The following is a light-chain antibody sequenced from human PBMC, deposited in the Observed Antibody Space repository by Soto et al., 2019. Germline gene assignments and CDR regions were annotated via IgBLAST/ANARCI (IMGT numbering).Light chain of an antibody. CDR3: SSYTTSSTHWV. J-gene: IGLJ3*02. CDR2: EVS. V-gene: IGLV2-14*01. CDR1: SSDVGGYNY. Sequence: QSALTQPASVSGSPGQSITISCTGTSSDVGGYNYVSWYQQHPGKAPKLMIYEVSNRPSGVSNRFSGSKSGNTASLTISGLQAEDEAGYYCSSYTTSSTHWVFGGGTRSPS.